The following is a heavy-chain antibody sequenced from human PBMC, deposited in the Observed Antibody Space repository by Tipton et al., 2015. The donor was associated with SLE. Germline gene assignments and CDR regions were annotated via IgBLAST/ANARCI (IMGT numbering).Heavy chain of an antibody. V-gene: IGHV4-4*07. J-gene: IGHJ3*02. Sequence: TLSLTCTVSGGSLNNHFCSWIRQSAGKGLEWIGRVSPSGGTNYNPSLKSRVTMSVDTSKNQFSLKLSSVTAADTAVYYCAREAENDSSGGIDAFDIWGQGTMVTVSS. CDR2: VSPSGGT. CDR3: AREAENDSSGGIDAFDI. CDR1: GGSLNNHF. D-gene: IGHD3-22*01.